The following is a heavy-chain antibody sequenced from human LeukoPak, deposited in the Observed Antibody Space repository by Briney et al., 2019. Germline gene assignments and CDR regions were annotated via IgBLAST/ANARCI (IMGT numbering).Heavy chain of an antibody. J-gene: IGHJ4*02. CDR2: ISYDGSNK. CDR3: ARDTWGSSLDY. D-gene: IGHD6-13*01. V-gene: IGHV3-30-3*01. Sequence: PGKSLRLSCAASGFTFSSYAMHWVRQAPGKGLEWVSLISYDGSNKYCADSVKGRFTISRDNSKNTLYLQMNSLRAEDTAVYYRARDTWGSSLDYWGQGTLVTVSS. CDR1: GFTFSSYA.